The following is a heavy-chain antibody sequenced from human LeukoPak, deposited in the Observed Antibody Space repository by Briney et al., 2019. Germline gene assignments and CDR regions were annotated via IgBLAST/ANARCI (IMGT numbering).Heavy chain of an antibody. CDR2: IRNKANSYTT. V-gene: IGHV3-72*01. CDR1: GSTFSDHY. Sequence: GGSLRLSCAASGSTFSDHYIDWDRQAPGKGLEWVGRIRNKANSYTTEYAASVRGRFTLSRDDSKNALYLQMNSLKTEDTAVYYCGTVNAYSSGGLTGDWGQGTLVTVSS. J-gene: IGHJ4*02. D-gene: IGHD6-19*01. CDR3: GTVNAYSSGGLTGD.